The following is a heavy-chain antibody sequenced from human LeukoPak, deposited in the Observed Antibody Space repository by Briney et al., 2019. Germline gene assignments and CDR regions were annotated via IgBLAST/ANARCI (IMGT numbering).Heavy chain of an antibody. CDR2: IYPGDSDT. J-gene: IGHJ4*02. CDR1: GYSFATYW. V-gene: IGHV5-51*01. Sequence: RGESLNISCKGSGYSFATYWIGWVRQMPGKGLEWMGIIYPGDSDTRYSPSFQGQVTISADKSISTAYLQWSSLKASDTAMYYCARRSYYDSSGYQNLDYWGQGTLVTVSS. CDR3: ARRSYYDSSGYQNLDY. D-gene: IGHD3-22*01.